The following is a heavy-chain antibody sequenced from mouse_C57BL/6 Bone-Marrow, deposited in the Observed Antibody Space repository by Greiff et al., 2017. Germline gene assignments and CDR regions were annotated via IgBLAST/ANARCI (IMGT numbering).Heavy chain of an antibody. CDR3: ARELRFFYYAMDY. Sequence: EVQLQQSGPVLVKPGASVKMSCKASGYTFTDYYMNWVKQSHGKSLEWIGVINPYNGGTSYNQKFKGKATLTVDTSSSTAYMELNSLTSEDSAVYYCARELRFFYYAMDYWGQGTSVTVSS. V-gene: IGHV1-19*01. D-gene: IGHD1-1*01. CDR2: INPYNGGT. CDR1: GYTFTDYY. J-gene: IGHJ4*01.